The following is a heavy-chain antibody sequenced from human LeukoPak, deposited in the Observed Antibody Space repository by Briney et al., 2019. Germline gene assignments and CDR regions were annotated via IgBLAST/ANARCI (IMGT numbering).Heavy chain of an antibody. CDR3: ATFSYAGNAGGSVGP. Sequence: PGGSLRLSCAASGFTFDDYGMSWVRQVPGRGLEWICGINWNSGVTGYADSVKGRFNISRDNSKNTVYLQMNSLRAEDTAVYYCATFSYAGNAGGSVGPWGQGTLVTVSS. J-gene: IGHJ5*02. D-gene: IGHD4-23*01. CDR1: GFTFDDYG. V-gene: IGHV3-20*04. CDR2: INWNSGVT.